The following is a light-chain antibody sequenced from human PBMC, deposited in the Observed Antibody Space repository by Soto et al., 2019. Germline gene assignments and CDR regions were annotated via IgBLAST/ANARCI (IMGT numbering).Light chain of an antibody. CDR2: DND. J-gene: IGLJ2*01. V-gene: IGLV1-51*01. Sequence: QSALTQPPSVSAAPGQKVTSSCSGSSSDIGSNFVSWYQHLPGTAPKLLIYDNDQRPSGIPDRFSGSKSGTSATLDITGLQTGDEADYYCGTWDSVLITVVFGGGTKLTVL. CDR3: GTWDSVLITVV. CDR1: SSDIGSNF.